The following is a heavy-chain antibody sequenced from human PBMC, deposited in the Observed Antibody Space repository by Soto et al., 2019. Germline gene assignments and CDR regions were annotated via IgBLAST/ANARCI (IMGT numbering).Heavy chain of an antibody. CDR1: GFTVSSNY. CDR3: AILSN. Sequence: GGSLRLSCAASGFTVSSNYMNWVRQAPGKGLEWLSIIYSDGTTYYADSMKGRFTISRDNFKNTLYLQMNNLRAEDTAVYYCAILSNWGQGTMVTVYS. J-gene: IGHJ4*02. V-gene: IGHV3-53*01. CDR2: IYSDGTT. D-gene: IGHD6-6*01.